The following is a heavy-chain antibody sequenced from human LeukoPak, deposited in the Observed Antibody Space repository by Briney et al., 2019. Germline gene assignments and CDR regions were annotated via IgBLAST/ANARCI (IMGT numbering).Heavy chain of an antibody. CDR2: LYSGGST. CDR3: ARELKLDYGSGSYYNVGAFDI. D-gene: IGHD3-10*01. V-gene: IGHV3-53*01. Sequence: GGSLRLSCAASGFTVSSNYMSWVRQAPGKGLEWVSVLYSGGSTYYADSVKGRFTISRDNSENTLYLQMNSLRAEDTAEYCCARELKLDYGSGSYYNVGAFDIWGQGTMVTVSS. J-gene: IGHJ3*02. CDR1: GFTVSSNY.